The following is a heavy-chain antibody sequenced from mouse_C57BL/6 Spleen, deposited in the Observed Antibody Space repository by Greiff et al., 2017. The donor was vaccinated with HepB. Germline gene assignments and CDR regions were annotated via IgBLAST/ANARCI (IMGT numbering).Heavy chain of an antibody. Sequence: VQLQQPGAELVKPGASVKMSCKASGYTFTSYWITWVKQRPRQGLEWIGDIYPGSGSTNYNEKFKSKATLTVDTSSSTAYMQLSSLTSEDSAVYYCARYGLPRAMDYWGQGTSVTVSS. CDR1: GYTFTSYW. CDR2: IYPGSGST. D-gene: IGHD1-2*01. V-gene: IGHV1-55*01. CDR3: ARYGLPRAMDY. J-gene: IGHJ4*01.